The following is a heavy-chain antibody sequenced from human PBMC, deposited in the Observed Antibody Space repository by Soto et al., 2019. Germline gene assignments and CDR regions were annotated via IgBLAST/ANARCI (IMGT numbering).Heavy chain of an antibody. CDR1: GGSFSDYY. Sequence: SETLSLTCAVYGGSFSDYYWSWIRQPPGKGLEWIGYIYYSGTTNYSPSLKSRVTISVDTSKNQFSLKLSSVTAADSAIYYCARQSGGYYYYGMDVWGQGTTVTVSS. D-gene: IGHD1-26*01. J-gene: IGHJ6*02. V-gene: IGHV4-59*08. CDR3: ARQSGGYYYYGMDV. CDR2: IYYSGTT.